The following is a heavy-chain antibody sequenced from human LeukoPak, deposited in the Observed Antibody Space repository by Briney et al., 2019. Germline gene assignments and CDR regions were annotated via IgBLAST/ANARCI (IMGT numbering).Heavy chain of an antibody. D-gene: IGHD3-9*01. CDR1: GGSISSSNYY. CDR2: INYSGST. V-gene: IGHV4-39*01. CDR3: ARGNDILTGYGPDY. J-gene: IGHJ4*02. Sequence: PSETLSLACAVSGGSISSSNYYWGWIRQPPGKGLEWIGSINYSGSTHFNPSLKSQVTISVDTSKNQFSLKLSSVTAADTAVYYCARGNDILTGYGPDYWGQGTLVTVSS.